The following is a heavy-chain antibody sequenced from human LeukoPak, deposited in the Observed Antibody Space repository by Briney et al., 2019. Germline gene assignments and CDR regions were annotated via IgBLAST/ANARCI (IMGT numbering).Heavy chain of an antibody. CDR1: GFTFSSYE. V-gene: IGHV3-48*03. Sequence: GGSLRLSCAASGFTFSSYEMNWVRQAPGKGLEWVSYISSSGSTIYYADSVKGRFTISRDNAKNSLYLEMNSLRAEDTAVYYCAREGGGSGYDLWGQGTLVTVSS. CDR2: ISSSGSTI. J-gene: IGHJ4*02. CDR3: AREGGGSGYDL. D-gene: IGHD5-12*01.